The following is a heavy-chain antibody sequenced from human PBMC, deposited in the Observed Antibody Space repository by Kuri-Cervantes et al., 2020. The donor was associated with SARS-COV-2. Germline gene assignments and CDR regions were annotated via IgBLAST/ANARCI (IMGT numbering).Heavy chain of an antibody. J-gene: IGHJ4*02. V-gene: IGHV3-21*05. CDR1: GFTFSAYT. Sequence: GGSLRLSCVASGFTFSAYTLNWVRQAPGKGLEWVSYISSSSSYIYYADSMKGRFTISRDNAKNSLYLQMNSLRAEDTAVYYCAREDIAAGVPDYWGQGTLVTVSS. CDR3: AREDIAAGVPDY. CDR2: ISSSSSYI. D-gene: IGHD5-12*01.